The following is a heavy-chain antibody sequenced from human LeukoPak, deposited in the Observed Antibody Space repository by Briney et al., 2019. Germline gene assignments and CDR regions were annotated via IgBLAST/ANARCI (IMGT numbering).Heavy chain of an antibody. D-gene: IGHD2-2*01. CDR3: AAVPAHDL. CDR2: ISGSGGST. Sequence: PGGSLRLSCAASGFTFSNYGMHWVRQAPGKGLEWVSAISGSGGSTYYADSVKGRFTISRDNSKNTLYLQMNSLRAEDTAVYYCAAVPAHDLWGQGTLVTVSS. J-gene: IGHJ5*02. CDR1: GFTFSNYG. V-gene: IGHV3-23*01.